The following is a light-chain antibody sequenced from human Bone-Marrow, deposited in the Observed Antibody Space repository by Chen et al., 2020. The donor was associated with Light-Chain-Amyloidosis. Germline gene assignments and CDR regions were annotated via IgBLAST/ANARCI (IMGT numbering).Light chain of an antibody. Sequence: SYEVTQPPSVSVSPGQTARITCSGDDLPTKYAYWYQQKPGQAPVLVIHRDTERPSGISERFSGSSSGTTATLTISGVQAEDEADYHGQSADSSGTYEVIFGGGTKLTVL. CDR1: DLPTKY. CDR3: QSADSSGTYEVI. CDR2: RDT. J-gene: IGLJ2*01. V-gene: IGLV3-25*03.